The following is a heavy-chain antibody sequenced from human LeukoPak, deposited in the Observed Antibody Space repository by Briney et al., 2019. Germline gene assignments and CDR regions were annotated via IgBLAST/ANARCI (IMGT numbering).Heavy chain of an antibody. CDR3: AKSEMATIPPAY. J-gene: IGHJ4*02. Sequence: GRSLRLSCAASGFTFDDYAMHWVRQAPGKGLEWASGISWNSGSIGYADSVKGRFTISRDNAKNSLYLQMNSLRAEDTALYYCAKSEMATIPPAYWGQGTLVTVSS. V-gene: IGHV3-9*01. CDR2: ISWNSGSI. CDR1: GFTFDDYA. D-gene: IGHD5-24*01.